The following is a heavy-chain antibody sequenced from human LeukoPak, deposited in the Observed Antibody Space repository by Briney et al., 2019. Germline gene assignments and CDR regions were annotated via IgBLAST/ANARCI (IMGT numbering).Heavy chain of an antibody. CDR2: FDPEDGET. CDR1: GYTLTELS. V-gene: IGHV1-24*01. CDR3: ATTTSSHIAAASGVAFDI. J-gene: IGHJ3*02. Sequence: ASVKVSCKVSGYTLTELSMHWVRQAPGKGLEWMGGFDPEDGETVYAQKFQGRVTMTEDTSTDTAYMELSSLRSEDTAVYYCATTTSSHIAAASGVAFDIWGQGTMVTVSS. D-gene: IGHD6-13*01.